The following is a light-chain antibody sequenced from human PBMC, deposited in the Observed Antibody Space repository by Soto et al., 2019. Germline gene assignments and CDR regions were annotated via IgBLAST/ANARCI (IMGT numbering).Light chain of an antibody. CDR2: EVS. CDR3: RSYTSSITLRYV. Sequence: QSALTQPASVSGSPGQPLTISCTGTSSDVGGSNYVSWYQQHPGKAPKLIIYEVSNRPSGVSDRFSGSKSGNTASLTISGLQAEDEADYYCRSYTSSITLRYVFGAGTKVTVL. J-gene: IGLJ1*01. V-gene: IGLV2-14*01. CDR1: SSDVGGSNY.